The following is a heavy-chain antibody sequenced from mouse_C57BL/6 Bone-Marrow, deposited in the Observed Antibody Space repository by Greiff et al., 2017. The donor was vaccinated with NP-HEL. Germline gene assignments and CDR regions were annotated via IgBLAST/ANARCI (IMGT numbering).Heavy chain of an antibody. D-gene: IGHD4-1*01. CDR2: IPPTSGST. J-gene: IGHJ2*01. V-gene: IGHV1-64*01. Sequence: QVQLQQPGAELVKPGASVKLSCKASGYTFTSYWMHWVKQRPGQGLEWIGMIPPTSGSTTYNEKFKSKATLTVDKSSSTAYMQLSSLTSEDSAVYYCARMGLSDYWGQGTTLTVSS. CDR3: ARMGLSDY. CDR1: GYTFTSYW.